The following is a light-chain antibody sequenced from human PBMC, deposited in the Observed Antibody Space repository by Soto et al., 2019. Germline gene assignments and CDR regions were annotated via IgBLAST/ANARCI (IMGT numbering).Light chain of an antibody. CDR3: KSYTNSNAFV. J-gene: IGLJ1*01. Sequence: QSVLTQPASVSGSPGQSITLSCTGTSSDVGGYNYVSWYQQHPGKAPKLMIYEVTNRPSGVSNRFSGSKSANTASLTISGLQAEDEADYYCKSYTNSNAFVFGTGTKVTVL. CDR2: EVT. V-gene: IGLV2-14*01. CDR1: SSDVGGYNY.